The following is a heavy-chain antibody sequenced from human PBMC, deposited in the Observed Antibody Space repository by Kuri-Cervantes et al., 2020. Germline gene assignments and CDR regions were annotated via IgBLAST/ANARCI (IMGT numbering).Heavy chain of an antibody. D-gene: IGHD6-19*01. J-gene: IGHJ4*02. CDR1: GFTFSSYG. CDR3: ATNRGIAVAGSPEFDY. CDR2: ISYDGSNK. V-gene: IGHV3-30*03. Sequence: GGSLRLSCAASGFTFSSYGMHWVRQAPGKGLEWVAVISYDGSNKYYADSVKGRFTISRDNSKNTLYLQMNSLRAEDTAVYYCATNRGIAVAGSPEFDYWGQGTLVTVSS.